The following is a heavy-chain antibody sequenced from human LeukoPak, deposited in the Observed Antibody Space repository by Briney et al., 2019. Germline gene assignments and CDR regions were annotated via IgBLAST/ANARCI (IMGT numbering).Heavy chain of an antibody. V-gene: IGHV3-21*01. Sequence: GGSLRLSCAASGFTFSSYSMNWVRQAPGKGLEWVSSISSSRSYIYYADSVKGRFTIPRDNAKNSLSLQMNSLRAEDTAVYFCASRRDGCNYWLDYWGQGTLVTVSS. CDR3: ASRRDGCNYWLDY. D-gene: IGHD5-24*01. CDR1: GFTFSSYS. J-gene: IGHJ4*02. CDR2: ISSSRSYI.